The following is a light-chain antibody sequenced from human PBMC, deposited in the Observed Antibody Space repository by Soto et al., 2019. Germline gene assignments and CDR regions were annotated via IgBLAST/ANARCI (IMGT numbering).Light chain of an antibody. J-gene: IGKJ2*01. V-gene: IGKV1-39*01. CDR2: DAS. Sequence: DIQMTQSPSSLSASVGDRVTITCRASQGISTYLVWYQQRQGRAPKLLIYDASSLLSGVPSRFSGSGSGTEFTLTISRLQPEDFATYYWQQSYRTPYTFGQGTKLETK. CDR3: QQSYRTPYT. CDR1: QGISTY.